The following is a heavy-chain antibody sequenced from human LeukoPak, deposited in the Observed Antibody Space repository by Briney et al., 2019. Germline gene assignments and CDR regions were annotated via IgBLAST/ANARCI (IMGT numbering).Heavy chain of an antibody. Sequence: GASVKVSCKASGYTFTGYYMHWVRQAPGQGLEWMGRINPNSGGTNYAQKFQGRVTMTRDTSISTAYMELRSLRSDDTAVYYCARDKGRTIEIDIWGQGTMVTVSS. CDR2: INPNSGGT. V-gene: IGHV1-2*06. D-gene: IGHD1/OR15-1a*01. CDR3: ARDKGRTIEIDI. J-gene: IGHJ3*02. CDR1: GYTFTGYY.